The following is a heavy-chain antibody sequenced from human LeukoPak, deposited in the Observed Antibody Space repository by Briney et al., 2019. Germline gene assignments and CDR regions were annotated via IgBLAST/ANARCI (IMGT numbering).Heavy chain of an antibody. J-gene: IGHJ4*02. V-gene: IGHV4-59*12. D-gene: IGHD5-18*01. CDR1: GGSISSYY. Sequence: PSETLSLTCTVSGGSISSYYWSWIRQPPGKGLEWIGSIYYSGSTYYNPSLKSRVTISVDTSKNQFSLKLSSVTAADTAVYYCARDLRIQLWLRDTYYFDYWGQGTLVTVSS. CDR3: ARDLRIQLWLRDTYYFDY. CDR2: IYYSGST.